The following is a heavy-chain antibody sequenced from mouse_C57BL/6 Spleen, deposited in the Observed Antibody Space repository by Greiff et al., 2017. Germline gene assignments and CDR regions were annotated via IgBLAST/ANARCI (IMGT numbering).Heavy chain of an antibody. CDR2: FNPNSGST. CDR3: ARTVPRYFDY. V-gene: IGHV1-64*01. Sequence: QVQLQQPGAELVKPGASVKLSCKASGYTFTSYWMNWVKQRPGQGLEWIGMFNPNSGSTNYNEKFKSKATLTVDKSSSTAYMQLSSLTSEDSAVYYCARTVPRYFDYWGQGTTLTVSS. CDR1: GYTFTSYW. D-gene: IGHD1-1*01. J-gene: IGHJ2*01.